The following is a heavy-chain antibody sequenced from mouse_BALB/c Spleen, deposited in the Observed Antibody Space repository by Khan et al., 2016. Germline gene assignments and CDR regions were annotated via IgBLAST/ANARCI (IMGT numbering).Heavy chain of an antibody. Sequence: QIQLVQSGPELKKPGETVKISCKASGYTFTNYGMNWVKQSPGKGLKWMAWININTGEPTYNDEFKGRFAFSLETYASTAYFQISVLKNEDTATHFCARAEATYYYALDYWDQGTSITVAS. V-gene: IGHV9-3*02. J-gene: IGHJ4*01. CDR1: GYTFTNYG. CDR2: ININTGEP. CDR3: ARAEATYYYALDY.